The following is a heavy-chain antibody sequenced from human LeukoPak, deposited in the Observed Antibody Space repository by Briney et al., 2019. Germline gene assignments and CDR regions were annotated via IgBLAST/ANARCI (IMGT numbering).Heavy chain of an antibody. CDR2: ISGSGGST. D-gene: IGHD3-22*01. CDR3: AKAHYYDSSGYYT. V-gene: IGHV3-23*01. CDR1: GFTFSSYA. J-gene: IGHJ3*01. Sequence: GGSLRLSCAASGFTFSSYAMSWVRQAPGKGLEWVSAISGSGGSTYYADSVKGWFTISRDNSKNTLYLQMNSLRAEDTAVYYCAKAHYYDSSGYYTWGQGTMVTVSS.